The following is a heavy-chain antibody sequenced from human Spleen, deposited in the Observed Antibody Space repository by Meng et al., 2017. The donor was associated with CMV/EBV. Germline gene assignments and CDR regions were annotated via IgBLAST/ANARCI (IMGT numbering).Heavy chain of an antibody. Sequence: ASVKVSCKASGYSFTDYYIHWVRLAPGQGLEWMGRINPYSGDTHFAQKFQGRVTMTRDTSISTAYMELTSLKSDDTAIYYCGYNALWGRGALVTVSS. V-gene: IGHV1-2*02. J-gene: IGHJ4*02. CDR2: INPYSGDT. CDR3: GYNAL. D-gene: IGHD2-2*02. CDR1: GYSFTDYY.